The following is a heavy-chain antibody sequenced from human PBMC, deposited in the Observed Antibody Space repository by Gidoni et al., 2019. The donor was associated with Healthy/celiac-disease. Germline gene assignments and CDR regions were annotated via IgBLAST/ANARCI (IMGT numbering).Heavy chain of an antibody. Sequence: QVQLVQSGAEVKTTGSSVKVSCTASGGHFSSYTISWVRKAPGQGIEWMGRIIPILGIANYEQKFQGRVTITADKSTSTAYMELSSLRSEDTAVYYCARGGAAAANPNWFDPWGQGTLVTVSS. CDR2: IIPILGIA. CDR1: GGHFSSYT. CDR3: ARGGAAAANPNWFDP. D-gene: IGHD6-13*01. J-gene: IGHJ5*02. V-gene: IGHV1-69*02.